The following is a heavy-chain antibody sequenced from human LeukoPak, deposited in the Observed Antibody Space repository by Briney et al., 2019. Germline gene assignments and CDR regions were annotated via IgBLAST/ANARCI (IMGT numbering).Heavy chain of an antibody. CDR3: ARGGGTWFDY. CDR1: GGSISSGSYY. Sequence: TLSLTCTVSGGSISSGSYYWSWIRQPAGKGLEWIGRIYTSGSTNYNPSLKSRVTMSVDTSKNQFSLTLSSVTAADTAVYYCARGGGTWFDYWGQGTLVTVSS. J-gene: IGHJ4*02. CDR2: IYTSGST. V-gene: IGHV4-61*02.